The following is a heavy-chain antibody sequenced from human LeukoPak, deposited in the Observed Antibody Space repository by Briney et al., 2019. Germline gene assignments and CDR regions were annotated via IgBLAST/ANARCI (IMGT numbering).Heavy chain of an antibody. D-gene: IGHD1-26*01. Sequence: GESLKISCKGSGYSFTSYWIGWVRQMPGKGLEWMGIIYPGDSDTRYSPSFQGQVTISADKSISTAYLQWSSLKASDTAMCYCARRGGRYSGRDAFDIWGQGTMVTVSS. CDR1: GYSFTSYW. CDR3: ARRGGRYSGRDAFDI. CDR2: IYPGDSDT. V-gene: IGHV5-51*01. J-gene: IGHJ3*02.